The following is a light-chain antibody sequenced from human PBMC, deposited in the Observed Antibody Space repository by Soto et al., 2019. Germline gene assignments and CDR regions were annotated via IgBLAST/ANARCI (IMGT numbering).Light chain of an antibody. Sequence: QSALTQPPSASGSPGQSVTISCTGTSSDVGAYNYVSWYQQHAGKAPKLVIYEVTKRPSGVPDRFSGSKSANTASLTVSGLQAEDVADYCSSFASSNTWVFGGGTKLTVL. J-gene: IGLJ3*02. CDR1: SSDVGAYNY. V-gene: IGLV2-8*01. CDR3: SSFASSNTWV. CDR2: EVT.